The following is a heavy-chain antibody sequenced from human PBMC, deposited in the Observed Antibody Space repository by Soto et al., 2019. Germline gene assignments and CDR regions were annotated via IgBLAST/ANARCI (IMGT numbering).Heavy chain of an antibody. J-gene: IGHJ3*02. CDR3: AHPRGFGVFDAYDI. D-gene: IGHD2-15*01. V-gene: IGHV3-23*01. CDR1: GFTFSTYA. CDR2: ISNSGGTI. Sequence: EGQLLESGGGLVQPGGSLRLSCAASGFTFSTYAMSWVRQAPGKGLEWASAISNSGGTIYYADSVQGRFTISRDNSLNTLFLQMHSLRIEDTAVYYCAHPRGFGVFDAYDIWGQGTMVTVSS.